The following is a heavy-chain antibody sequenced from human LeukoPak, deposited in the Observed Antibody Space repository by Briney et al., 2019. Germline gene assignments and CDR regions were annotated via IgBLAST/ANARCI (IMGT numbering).Heavy chain of an antibody. V-gene: IGHV3-21*01. CDR1: GFTFSSYS. CDR3: ARYSSSRYSLS. Sequence: GGSLRLSCAASGFTFSSYSMNWVRQAPGKALEWVSSISSSSSYIYYADSVKGRFTISRDNAKNSLYLQMNSLRAEDTAVYYCARYSSSRYSLSWGQGTLVTVSS. CDR2: ISSSSSYI. J-gene: IGHJ4*02. D-gene: IGHD6-13*01.